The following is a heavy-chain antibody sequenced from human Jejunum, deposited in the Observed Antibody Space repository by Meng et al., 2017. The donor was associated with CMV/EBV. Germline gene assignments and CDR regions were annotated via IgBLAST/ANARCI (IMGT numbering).Heavy chain of an antibody. D-gene: IGHD6-19*01. Sequence: HLQGAGPGLVRPSQTRPLTCTAPGASISSGDFCWSWIRQPPGKGLEYIGYIDNRGSTYYNPSLKSRVTMSMDTSKNQFSLKLTSVTAADTAVYYCVRGYSSGWNYFHYWGQGTLVTVSS. CDR3: VRGYSSGWNYFHY. J-gene: IGHJ4*02. CDR2: IDNRGST. CDR1: GASISSGDFC. V-gene: IGHV4-30-4*01.